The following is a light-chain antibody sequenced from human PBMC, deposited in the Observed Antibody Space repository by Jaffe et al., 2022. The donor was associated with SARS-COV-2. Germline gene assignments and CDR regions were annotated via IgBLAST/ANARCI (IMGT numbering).Light chain of an antibody. Sequence: DVVMTQSPLTLPVTLGQPASISCRSSQSLVHSDGDSYLHWFQQRPGQSPRRLINKVSNRESGVPDRFSGSGSGTDFTLKISRVEAEDVGVYYCMQGTYWPHTFGQGTKVEIK. CDR2: KVS. CDR1: QSLVHSDGDSY. V-gene: IGKV2-30*02. J-gene: IGKJ2*01. CDR3: MQGTYWPHT.